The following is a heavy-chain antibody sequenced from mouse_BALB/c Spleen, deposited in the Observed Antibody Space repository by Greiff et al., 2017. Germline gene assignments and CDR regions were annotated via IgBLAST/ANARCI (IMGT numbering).Heavy chain of an antibody. V-gene: IGHV1-69*02. CDR2: IDPSDSYT. CDR1: GYTFTSYW. CDR3: ARWGYYAMDY. Sequence: QVQLQQSGAELVKPGASVKLSCKASGYTFTSYWMHWVKQRPGQGLEWIGEIDPSDSYTNYNQKFKGKATLTVDKSSSTAYMQLSSLTSEDSAVYYCARWGYYAMDYGGQGTSVTVSS. J-gene: IGHJ4*01.